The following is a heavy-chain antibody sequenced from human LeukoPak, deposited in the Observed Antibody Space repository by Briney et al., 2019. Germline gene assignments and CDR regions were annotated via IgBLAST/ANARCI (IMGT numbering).Heavy chain of an antibody. CDR2: MNPNSGNT. J-gene: IGHJ4*02. Sequence: ASVKVSCKASGYTFTSYDINWVRQATGQGLEWMGWMNPNSGNTGYAQKFQGRVTVTRNTSISTAYMELSSLRSEDTAVYYCARGAVLYDSSGYYYAGYFDYWGQGTLVTVSS. V-gene: IGHV1-8*01. CDR3: ARGAVLYDSSGYYYAGYFDY. D-gene: IGHD3-22*01. CDR1: GYTFTSYD.